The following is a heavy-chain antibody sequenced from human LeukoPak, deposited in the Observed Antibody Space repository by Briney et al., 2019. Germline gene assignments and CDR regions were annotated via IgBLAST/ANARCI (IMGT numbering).Heavy chain of an antibody. CDR1: GFTFSSYE. CDR3: AKTASGDSSGWPRLRGYYYMDV. Sequence: HPGGSLRLSCAASGFTFSSYEMNWVRQAPGKGLEWVSYISSSGGSIYYADSVKGRFTISRNNAKNSLYLQMNSLRAEDTAVYYCAKTASGDSSGWPRLRGYYYMDVWGKGTTVTISS. CDR2: ISSSGGSI. V-gene: IGHV3-48*03. J-gene: IGHJ6*03. D-gene: IGHD6-19*01.